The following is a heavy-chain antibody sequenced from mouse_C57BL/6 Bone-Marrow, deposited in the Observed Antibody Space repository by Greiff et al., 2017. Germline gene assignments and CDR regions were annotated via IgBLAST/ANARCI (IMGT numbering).Heavy chain of an antibody. D-gene: IGHD2-4*01. CDR3: ANIYYDYDGYFDV. Sequence: VQLQQSGAELVRPGPSVKMSCKTSGYTFPSYGINWVKQRPGQGLEWFGYIYIGNGYTENNEKFKGKATRTSATSSSTAYMQLISLTSDDSAIYFCANIYYDYDGYFDVWGTGTTVTVSS. V-gene: IGHV1-58*01. CDR2: IYIGNGYT. CDR1: GYTFPSYG. J-gene: IGHJ1*03.